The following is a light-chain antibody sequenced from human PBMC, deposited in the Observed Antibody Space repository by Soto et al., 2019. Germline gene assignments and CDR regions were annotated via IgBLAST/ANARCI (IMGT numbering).Light chain of an antibody. CDR2: GAS. Sequence: EIVLTQSPGTLSLSPGERATLSCRASQTVTSTFLARYQQKPGQAPRLLIYGASRRATGIPDRFSGSGSGTDFTLTITRLEPEDFAVYYCHQYDSSRTFGQGTKVEMK. V-gene: IGKV3-20*01. CDR1: QTVTSTF. J-gene: IGKJ1*01. CDR3: HQYDSSRT.